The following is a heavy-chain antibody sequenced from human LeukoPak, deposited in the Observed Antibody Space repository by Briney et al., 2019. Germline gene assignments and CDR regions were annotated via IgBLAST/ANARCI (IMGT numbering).Heavy chain of an antibody. D-gene: IGHD2-21*02. Sequence: SETLSLTCTVSGGSISSYYWSWIRQPPGKGLEWIGYIYYSGSTNYNPSLKSRVTISVDTSKNQFSLKLSSVTAADTAVYYCARDQGDWDAFDIWGQGTMVTVSS. J-gene: IGHJ3*02. V-gene: IGHV4-59*01. CDR2: IYYSGST. CDR3: ARDQGDWDAFDI. CDR1: GGSISSYY.